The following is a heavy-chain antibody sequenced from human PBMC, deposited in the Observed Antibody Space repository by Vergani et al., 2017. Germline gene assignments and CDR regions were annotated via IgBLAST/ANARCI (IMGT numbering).Heavy chain of an antibody. D-gene: IGHD3-22*01. CDR1: GYTFTGYY. V-gene: IGHV1-2*02. J-gene: IGHJ4*02. CDR3: ARDLGPAYYYDSSGYSTTDY. CDR2: INPNSGGT. Sequence: QVQLVQSGAEVKKPGASVKVSCKASGYTFTGYYMHWVRQAPGQGLEWMGWINPNSGGTNYAQKFQGRVTMTRDTSSSTAYMELSRLRSDDTAVYYCARDLGPAYYYDSSGYSTTDYWGQGTLVTVSS.